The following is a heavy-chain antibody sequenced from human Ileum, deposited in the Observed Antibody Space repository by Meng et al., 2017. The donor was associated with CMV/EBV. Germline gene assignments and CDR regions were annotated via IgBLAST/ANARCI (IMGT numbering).Heavy chain of an antibody. V-gene: IGHV1-2*06. D-gene: IGHD3-16*01. Sequence: KFSCTASGYMFTGYYIHWVRQAPGQGLEWMGRIIPDNGDTNYAQKFQGRVIMTRDTAISTAYMELSSLRSDDTAVYYCARGGDDDGDYWGQGTLVTVSS. CDR3: ARGGDDDGDY. CDR1: GYMFTGYY. CDR2: IIPDNGDT. J-gene: IGHJ4*02.